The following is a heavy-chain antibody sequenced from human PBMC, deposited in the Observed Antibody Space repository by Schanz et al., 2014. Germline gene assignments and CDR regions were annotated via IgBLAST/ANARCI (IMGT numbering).Heavy chain of an antibody. D-gene: IGHD3-3*01. CDR2: IWYDGSNK. V-gene: IGHV3-33*01. CDR1: GFTFSSYG. CDR3: ARQPGRITVSGVVSNWFDP. Sequence: VQLLESGGGLVQPGGSLRLSCAASGFTFSSYGMHWVRQAPGRGLEWVALIWYDGSNKYYAESVKGRFTISRDNPKNTLYLQMNSLRVEDTAVYYCARQPGRITVSGVVSNWFDPWGQGTLVTVSS. J-gene: IGHJ5*02.